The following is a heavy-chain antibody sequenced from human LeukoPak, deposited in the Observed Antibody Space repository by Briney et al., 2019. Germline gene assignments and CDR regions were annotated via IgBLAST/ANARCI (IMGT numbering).Heavy chain of an antibody. CDR2: ISGRGDST. CDR3: AKDDSALWFGELSHYFNW. Sequence: GGSLRLSCAASGFEFNIYGMNWVRQAPGKGLEWVSGISGRGDSTSYADSVKGRFIISRDISKNTLYLQMNSLRPDDTAVYYCAKDDSALWFGELSHYFNWWGQGTLVTVSS. V-gene: IGHV3-23*01. J-gene: IGHJ4*02. D-gene: IGHD3-10*01. CDR1: GFEFNIYG.